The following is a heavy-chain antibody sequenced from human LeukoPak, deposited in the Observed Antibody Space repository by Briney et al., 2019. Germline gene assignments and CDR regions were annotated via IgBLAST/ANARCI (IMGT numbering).Heavy chain of an antibody. Sequence: ASVKVSCKASGYTFTNYGITWVRQASGQGIEWMGWISAYTGKTNSAQKLQGRVTMTTDTSTSTGYMELRSLRSDDTAVYYCARGDGYCSGGSCMIFDYWGQGTLVTISS. V-gene: IGHV1-18*01. CDR1: GYTFTNYG. J-gene: IGHJ4*02. CDR3: ARGDGYCSGGSCMIFDY. D-gene: IGHD2-15*01. CDR2: ISAYTGKT.